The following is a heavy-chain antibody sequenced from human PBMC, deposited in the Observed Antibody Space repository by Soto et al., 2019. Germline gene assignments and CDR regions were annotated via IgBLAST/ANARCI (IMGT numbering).Heavy chain of an antibody. CDR3: ARHSPGYCSGGSCYRYFQH. Sequence: SETLSLTCTVSGGSISSYYWSWIRQPPGKGLEWIGYIYYSGSTNYNPSLKSRVTISVDTSKNQFSLKLSSVTAADTAVYYCARHSPGYCSGGSCYRYFQHWGQGTLVTVSS. CDR1: GGSISSYY. J-gene: IGHJ1*01. CDR2: IYYSGST. D-gene: IGHD2-15*01. V-gene: IGHV4-59*08.